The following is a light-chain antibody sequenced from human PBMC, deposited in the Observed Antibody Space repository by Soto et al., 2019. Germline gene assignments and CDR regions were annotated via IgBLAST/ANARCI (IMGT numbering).Light chain of an antibody. J-gene: IGLJ1*01. Sequence: QSALTQPASVSGSPGQSITISCTGTSSDVGGYNYVSWYQQHPGKAPKLMIYEVSNRPSGVSDRFSGSKSGNPASLTISGLQAEDDADYYCSSYTSSSTYVFGTGTKLTVL. CDR1: SSDVGGYNY. CDR3: SSYTSSSTYV. V-gene: IGLV2-14*01. CDR2: EVS.